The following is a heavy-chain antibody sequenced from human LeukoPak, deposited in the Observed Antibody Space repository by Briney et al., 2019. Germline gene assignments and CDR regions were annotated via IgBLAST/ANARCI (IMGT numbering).Heavy chain of an antibody. CDR2: LRRRANSYTT. CDR3: TRDGGENGKTAFDI. D-gene: IGHD3-16*01. CDR1: GFTFSDYI. V-gene: IGHV3-72*01. J-gene: IGHJ3*02. Sequence: PGGSLRLSCAASGFTFSDYILAWVRQAPGKGLEWVGRLRRRANSYTTEYAASVKDRFIISRDDSKNSLYLHMNGLKTEDTAVYHCTRDGGENGKTAFDIWGQGTLVTVS.